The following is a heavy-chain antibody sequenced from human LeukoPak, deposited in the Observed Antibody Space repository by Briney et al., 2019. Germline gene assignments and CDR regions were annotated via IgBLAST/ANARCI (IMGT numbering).Heavy chain of an antibody. D-gene: IGHD2-2*01. J-gene: IGHJ4*02. Sequence: GSLRLSCAASGFTFSSYAMSWVRQPPGKGLEWIGEINHSGSTNYNPSLKSRVTISVDTSKNQFSLKLSSVTAADTAVYYCARGITPDIVVVPAAIPSRYFDYWGQGTLVTVSS. CDR2: INHSGST. CDR3: ARGITPDIVVVPAAIPSRYFDY. V-gene: IGHV4-34*01. CDR1: GFTFSSYA.